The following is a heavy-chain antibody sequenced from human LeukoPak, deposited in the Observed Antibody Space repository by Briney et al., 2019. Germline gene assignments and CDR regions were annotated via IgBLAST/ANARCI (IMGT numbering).Heavy chain of an antibody. V-gene: IGHV4-59*12. CDR2: IYYTGST. J-gene: IGHJ4*02. CDR1: GGSIRSYY. CDR3: AREEVGATLGY. D-gene: IGHD1-26*01. Sequence: SETLSLTCTVSGGSIRSYYWSWIRQPPGKGLEWIGYIYYTGSTNYSPSLKSRVTISVGTSKNQFSLKLSSVTAADTAVYYCAREEVGATLGYWGQGTLVTVSS.